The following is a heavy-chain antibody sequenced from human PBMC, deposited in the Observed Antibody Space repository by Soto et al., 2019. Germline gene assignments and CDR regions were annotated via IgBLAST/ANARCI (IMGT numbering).Heavy chain of an antibody. Sequence: ASVKVSCKASGCTFTGYYMHWVRQAPGQGLEWMGWINPNSGGTNYAQKFQGRVTMTRDTSISTAYMELSRLRSDDTAVYYCARVRDSSGYTDYWGQGTLVTVSS. CDR3: ARVRDSSGYTDY. J-gene: IGHJ4*02. CDR2: INPNSGGT. CDR1: GCTFTGYY. V-gene: IGHV1-2*02. D-gene: IGHD3-22*01.